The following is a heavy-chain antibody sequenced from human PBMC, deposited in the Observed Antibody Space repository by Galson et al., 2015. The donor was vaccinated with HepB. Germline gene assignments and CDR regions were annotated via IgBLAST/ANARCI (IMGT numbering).Heavy chain of an antibody. D-gene: IGHD6-19*01. CDR1: GGSISSSSYY. CDR3: ARRQSALSGARGWYGGLQP. J-gene: IGHJ4*02. CDR2: IYYSGST. Sequence: LSLTCTVSGGSISSSSYYWGWIRQPPGKGLEWIGSIYYSGSTYYNPSLKSRVTISVDTSKNQFSLKLSSVTAADTAVYYCARRQSALSGARGWYGGLQPWGQGTLVTVSS. V-gene: IGHV4-39*01.